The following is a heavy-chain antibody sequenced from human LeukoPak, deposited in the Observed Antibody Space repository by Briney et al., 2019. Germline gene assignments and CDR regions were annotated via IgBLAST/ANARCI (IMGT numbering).Heavy chain of an antibody. Sequence: ASVKVSCKASGYTFTSYYMHWVRQAPGQGLEWMGIINPSGGSTSYAQKFQGRVTMTRDMSTSTVYMELSSLGSEDTAVYYCARDRLTTVTTNAGYYYYMDVWGKGTTVTVSS. CDR2: INPSGGST. CDR3: ARDRLTTVTTNAGYYYYMDV. V-gene: IGHV1-46*01. D-gene: IGHD4-11*01. J-gene: IGHJ6*03. CDR1: GYTFTSYY.